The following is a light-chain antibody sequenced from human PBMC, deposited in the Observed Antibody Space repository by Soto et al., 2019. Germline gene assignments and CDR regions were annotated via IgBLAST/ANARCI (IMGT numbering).Light chain of an antibody. CDR3: CSYAGSYIYG. J-gene: IGLJ1*01. CDR1: SSDVGGYNY. CDR2: DVT. Sequence: QSVLTQPRSVSGSPGQSVTISCTGTSSDVGGYNYVSWYQQHPDKAPKVMIYDVTKRPSGVPDRFSGSKSGNTASLTISGLQAEDEADYYCCSYAGSYIYGFVTGTKVTVL. V-gene: IGLV2-11*01.